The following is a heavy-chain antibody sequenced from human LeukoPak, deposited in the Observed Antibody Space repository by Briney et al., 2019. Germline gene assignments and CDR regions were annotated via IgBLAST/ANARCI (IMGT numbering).Heavy chain of an antibody. CDR1: GGSISSYY. Sequence: AETLSLTCTVSGGSISSYYWSWIRQPAGQGMEWIGRIYTSGSTNYNPSLKRRVTMSVDTSKNQFSLQLSSVTAADTAVYYCARDGSGSYFSGLFDYWGQGTLVTVSS. CDR3: ARDGSGSYFSGLFDY. V-gene: IGHV4-4*07. D-gene: IGHD3-10*01. CDR2: IYTSGST. J-gene: IGHJ4*02.